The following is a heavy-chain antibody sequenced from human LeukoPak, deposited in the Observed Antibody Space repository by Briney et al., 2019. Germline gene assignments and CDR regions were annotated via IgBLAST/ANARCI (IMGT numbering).Heavy chain of an antibody. V-gene: IGHV3-48*01. CDR2: ISGSSTI. CDR1: GFTFSLYS. Sequence: PGGSLRLSCAASGFTFSLYSLNWVRQAPGKGLEWVSYISGSSTIDYADSVKGRFTISRDNAKNSLYLQMDSLRAEDTAAYYCARGVGAFEIWGQGTMVTVSS. CDR3: ARGVGAFEI. J-gene: IGHJ3*02.